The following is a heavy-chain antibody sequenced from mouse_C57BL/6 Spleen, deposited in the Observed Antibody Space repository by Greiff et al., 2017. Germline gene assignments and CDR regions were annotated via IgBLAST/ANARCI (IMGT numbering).Heavy chain of an antibody. J-gene: IGHJ3*01. Sequence: VQLQQSGAELVRPGTSVKVSCKASGYAFTNYLIEWVKQRPGQGLEWIGVINPGSGGTKYNEKFKGKATLTADKSSSTAYMQLSSLTSEDSAVYFCAREELRQFFAYWGRGTLVTVSA. CDR3: AREELRQFFAY. V-gene: IGHV1-54*01. CDR1: GYAFTNYL. D-gene: IGHD1-1*01. CDR2: INPGSGGT.